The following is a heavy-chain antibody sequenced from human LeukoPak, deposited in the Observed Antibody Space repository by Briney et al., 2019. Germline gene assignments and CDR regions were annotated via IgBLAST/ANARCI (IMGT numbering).Heavy chain of an antibody. V-gene: IGHV4-39*01. J-gene: IGHJ5*02. CDR2: MSTSGRK. CDR3: ARQDDSEHGDPNWFDP. Sequence: PSETLSLTCTVSGGSIISSNSYWGWIRQPPGKGLEWIGSMSTSGRKLYNPSLKSRATVSVETSRNQFSLTLYAVTAADTAVYYCARQDDSEHGDPNWFDPWGQGTLVTVSS. D-gene: IGHD4-17*01. CDR1: GGSIISSNSY.